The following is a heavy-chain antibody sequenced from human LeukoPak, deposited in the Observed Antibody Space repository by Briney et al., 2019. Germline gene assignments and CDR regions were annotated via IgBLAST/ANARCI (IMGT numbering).Heavy chain of an antibody. D-gene: IGHD3-22*01. CDR2: ISGSGGST. CDR1: GFTFSSYG. J-gene: IGHJ4*02. CDR3: AKESYYDSSGYYYY. V-gene: IGHV3-23*01. Sequence: GGSLRLSCAASGFTFSSYGMSWVRQAPGKGLEWVSAISGSGGSTYYADSVKGRFTISRDNSKNTLYLQMNSLRAEDTAVYYCAKESYYDSSGYYYYWGQGTLVTVSS.